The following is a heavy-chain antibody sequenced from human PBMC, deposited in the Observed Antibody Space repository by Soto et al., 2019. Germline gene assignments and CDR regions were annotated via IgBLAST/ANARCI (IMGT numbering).Heavy chain of an antibody. D-gene: IGHD3-22*01. CDR3: ARGSVDTVDSSGFYEY. V-gene: IGHV4-34*01. CDR1: GGSGSAYY. J-gene: IGHJ4*01. CDR2: INHSGGT. Sequence: SETLSLTCAVYGGSGSAYYWSWIRQPPGKGLEWIGEINHSGGTSYNPSLKSRVTISVDTSKSQFSLKLTSVTAADRAVYYCARGSVDTVDSSGFYEYWGQEPRSPSPQ.